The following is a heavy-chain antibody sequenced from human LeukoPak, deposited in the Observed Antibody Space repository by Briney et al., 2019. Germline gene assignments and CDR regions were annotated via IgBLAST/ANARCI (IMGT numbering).Heavy chain of an antibody. Sequence: GGSLRLSCAASGFTFSSYAMHWVRQAPGKGLEWVAVISYDGSNKYYADSVKGRFTISRDNSKNTLYLQMNSLRAEDTAVYYCARDEQWELLLGLGFDYWGHGTLVTVSS. CDR2: ISYDGSNK. D-gene: IGHD1-26*01. J-gene: IGHJ4*01. CDR3: ARDEQWELLLGLGFDY. V-gene: IGHV3-30-3*01. CDR1: GFTFSSYA.